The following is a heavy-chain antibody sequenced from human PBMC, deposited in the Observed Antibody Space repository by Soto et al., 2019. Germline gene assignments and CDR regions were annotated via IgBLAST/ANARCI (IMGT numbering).Heavy chain of an antibody. V-gene: IGHV3-23*01. Sequence: PGGSLRLSCAASGFTLSSYAMIWVRQAPGKGLEWVSAISNSGGSTDYADSVKGRFTISRDNSKNTLYLQMNSLRAEDTALYYCARPGIAVAVDYWGQGTLVTVSS. CDR1: GFTLSSYA. D-gene: IGHD6-19*01. CDR3: ARPGIAVAVDY. J-gene: IGHJ4*02. CDR2: ISNSGGST.